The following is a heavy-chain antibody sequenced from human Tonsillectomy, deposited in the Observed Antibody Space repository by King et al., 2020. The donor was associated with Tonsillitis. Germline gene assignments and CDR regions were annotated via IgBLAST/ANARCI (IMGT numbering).Heavy chain of an antibody. D-gene: IGHD6-13*01. Sequence: EVQLVESGGGLVKPGGSLRLSCAASGFTFSSYSMNWVRQAPGKGLEWVSSISSSSSYIYYADSVKGRFTVSRDNAKNSLYLQMNSLRAEDTAVYYCARKAGWQQPIDYWGQGTLVTVSS. V-gene: IGHV3-21*06. CDR2: ISSSSSYI. CDR1: GFTFSSYS. CDR3: ARKAGWQQPIDY. J-gene: IGHJ4*02.